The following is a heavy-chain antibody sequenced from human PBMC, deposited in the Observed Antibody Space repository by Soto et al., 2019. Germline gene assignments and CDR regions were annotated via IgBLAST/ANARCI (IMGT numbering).Heavy chain of an antibody. CDR1: GGSISSGGYS. V-gene: IGHV4-30-2*01. J-gene: IGHJ4*02. CDR2: IYHSGST. CDR3: ARADDSSGYYYEPGYFDY. D-gene: IGHD3-22*01. Sequence: SETLSLTCAVSGGSISSGGYSWSWIRQPPGKGLEWIGYIYHSGSTYYNPSLKSRVTISVDRSKNQFSLKLSSVTAADTAVYYCARADDSSGYYYEPGYFDYWGQGTLVTVSS.